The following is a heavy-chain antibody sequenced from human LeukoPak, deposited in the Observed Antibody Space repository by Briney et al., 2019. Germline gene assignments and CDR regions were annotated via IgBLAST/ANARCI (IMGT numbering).Heavy chain of an antibody. CDR2: INPDSGGT. D-gene: IGHD6-19*01. Sequence: VASVKVSCKASGYTFTAYYMHWVRQAPGQWLEWMGWINPDSGGTNYAQKFQGRVTMTRDTSINTAYMELSRLSSDDTAVYYCARAGKDSSGWRYYYYYGMDVWGQGTTVTVSS. V-gene: IGHV1-2*02. CDR1: GYTFTAYY. J-gene: IGHJ6*02. CDR3: ARAGKDSSGWRYYYYYGMDV.